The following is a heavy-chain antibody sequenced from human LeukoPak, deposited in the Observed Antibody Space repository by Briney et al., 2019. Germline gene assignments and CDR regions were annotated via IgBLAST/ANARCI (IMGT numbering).Heavy chain of an antibody. V-gene: IGHV3-30*02. D-gene: IGHD5-18*01. Sequence: GGSLRLSCAASGFTFSSYGMHWVRQAPGKGLEWVSFIRYDGSNEYYADSVRGRFTISRDNSKNTLYLQMNSLRAEDTAVYYCARDRGYSYGTYYFDYWGQGTLVTVSS. J-gene: IGHJ4*02. CDR1: GFTFSSYG. CDR2: IRYDGSNE. CDR3: ARDRGYSYGTYYFDY.